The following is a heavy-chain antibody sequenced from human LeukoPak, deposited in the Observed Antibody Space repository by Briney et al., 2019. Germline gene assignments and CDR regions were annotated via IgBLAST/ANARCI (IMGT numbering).Heavy chain of an antibody. CDR2: IYYSGST. J-gene: IGHJ4*02. D-gene: IGHD2-2*01. Sequence: PSETLSLTCTVSGYSISSGYYWGWIRQPPGKGLEWIGSIYYSGSTYYNPSLKSRVTISLDTSKNQFSLKLSSVTAADTAMYYCARVKRKYQLLKPLHETPSHYFDYWGQGTLVTVSS. CDR3: ARVKRKYQLLKPLHETPSHYFDY. V-gene: IGHV4-38-2*02. CDR1: GYSISSGYY.